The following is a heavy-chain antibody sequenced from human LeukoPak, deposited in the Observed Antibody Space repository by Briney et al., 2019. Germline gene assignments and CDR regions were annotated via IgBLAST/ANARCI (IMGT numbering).Heavy chain of an antibody. V-gene: IGHV1-2*06. CDR1: GYTFTGYY. J-gene: IGHJ5*02. CDR3: AREGEGYCSSTSCAYNWFDP. CDR2: INPNSGGA. Sequence: ASVKVSCKASGYTFTGYYMHWVRQAPGQGLEWMGRINPNSGGANYAQKFQGRVTMTRDTSISTAYMELRSLRSDDTAVYYCAREGEGYCSSTSCAYNWFDPWGQGTLVTVSS. D-gene: IGHD2-2*01.